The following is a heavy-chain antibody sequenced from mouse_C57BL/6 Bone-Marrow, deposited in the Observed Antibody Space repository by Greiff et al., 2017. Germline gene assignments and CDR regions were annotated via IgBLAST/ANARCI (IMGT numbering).Heavy chain of an antibody. V-gene: IGHV1-81*01. D-gene: IGHD1-1*01. CDR1: GYTFTSYG. CDR2: IYPRSGNT. J-gene: IGHJ4*01. CDR3: AFYGPYAMDY. Sequence: QVQLQQSGAELARPGASVKLSCKASGYTFTSYGISWVKQRTGQGLEWIGEIYPRSGNTYYNEKFKGKATLSADKSSSTAYMDLRSLTSEDSAVYFCAFYGPYAMDYWGQGTSVTVSS.